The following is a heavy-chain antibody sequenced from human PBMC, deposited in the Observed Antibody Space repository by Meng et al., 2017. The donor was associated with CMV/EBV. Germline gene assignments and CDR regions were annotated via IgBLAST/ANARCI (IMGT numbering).Heavy chain of an antibody. V-gene: IGHV1-69*05. CDR2: IIPIFGTA. CDR1: GGTFSSYA. J-gene: IGHJ4*02. Sequence: SVKVSCKASGGTFSSYAISWVRQAPGQGLEWMGGIIPIFGTANYAQKFQGRVTITTDESTSTAYMELSSLGSEDTAVYYCARWGYCSSTSCTRGYFDYWGQGTLVTVSS. CDR3: ARWGYCSSTSCTRGYFDY. D-gene: IGHD2-2*01.